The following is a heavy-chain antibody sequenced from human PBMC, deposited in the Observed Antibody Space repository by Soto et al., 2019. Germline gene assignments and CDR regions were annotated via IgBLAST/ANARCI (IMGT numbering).Heavy chain of an antibody. CDR3: ARAALLYYYDS. J-gene: IGHJ4*02. V-gene: IGHV1-46*01. D-gene: IGHD1-26*01. CDR1: GYTFTSYY. Sequence: GASVKVSCKASGYTFTSYYMHWVRQAPGQGLEWMGMINPSGGSTSYAQKFQGRVTMTRDTSTSTVYMELSSLRSEDTAVYYCARAALLYYYDSWGQGTLVTVSS. CDR2: INPSGGST.